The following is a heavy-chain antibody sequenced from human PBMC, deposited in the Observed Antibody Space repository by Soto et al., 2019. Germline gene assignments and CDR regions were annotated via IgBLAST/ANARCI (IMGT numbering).Heavy chain of an antibody. CDR2: ISGSGGST. D-gene: IGHD2-8*01. Sequence: GGSLRLSCAASGFTFSSYAMSWVRQAPGKGLEWVSAISGSGGSTYYADSVKGRFTISRDNSKNTLYLQMNSLRAEDTAVYYCAKGEEYCTNGVCSTHYYYYYYMDVWGKGTTVTVSS. CDR3: AKGEEYCTNGVCSTHYYYYYYMDV. V-gene: IGHV3-23*01. CDR1: GFTFSSYA. J-gene: IGHJ6*03.